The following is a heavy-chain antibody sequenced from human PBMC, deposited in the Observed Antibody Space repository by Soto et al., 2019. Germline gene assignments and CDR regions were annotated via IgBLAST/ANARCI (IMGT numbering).Heavy chain of an antibody. CDR3: AYRLGVGIAAVSFDY. Sequence: SGPTLVNPTQTLTLTCTFSGFSLSTSGVGVGWIRQPPGKALEWLALIYWNDDKRYSPSLKSRLTITKDTSKNQVVLTMTNMDPVDTATYYCAYRLGVGIAAVSFDYWGQGTQVTVSS. CDR1: GFSLSTSGVG. CDR2: IYWNDDK. V-gene: IGHV2-5*01. J-gene: IGHJ4*02. D-gene: IGHD6-13*01.